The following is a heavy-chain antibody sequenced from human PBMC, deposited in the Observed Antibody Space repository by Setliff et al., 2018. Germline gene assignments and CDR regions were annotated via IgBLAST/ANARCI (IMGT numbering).Heavy chain of an antibody. CDR1: RYIFTTYT. V-gene: IGHV1-3*01. Sequence: PSVKVSCKTSRYIFTTYTIHWVRQAPGQRLEWMGWITAANGDTKYSQKFQDRITTTRDTSASTVYMELSSLRSEDTAMYYCAKVSNWALDIWGQGTMVTVSS. J-gene: IGHJ3*02. CDR3: AKVSNWALDI. CDR2: ITAANGDT.